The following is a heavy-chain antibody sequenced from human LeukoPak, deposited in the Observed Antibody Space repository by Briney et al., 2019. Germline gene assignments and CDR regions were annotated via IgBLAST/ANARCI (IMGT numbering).Heavy chain of an antibody. CDR3: ARDLWASQGQQLVYFGMDV. J-gene: IGHJ6*02. V-gene: IGHV1-46*01. CDR1: GYTFTSYH. CDR2: INLSGGST. Sequence: ASVKVSCKASGYTFTSYHMHWVRQAPGQGLEWMGLINLSGGSTTYAQKFQGRVTMTRDTSTSTVYMELSSLRSEDTAVYYCARDLWASQGQQLVYFGMDVWGQGTTVTVSS. D-gene: IGHD6-13*01.